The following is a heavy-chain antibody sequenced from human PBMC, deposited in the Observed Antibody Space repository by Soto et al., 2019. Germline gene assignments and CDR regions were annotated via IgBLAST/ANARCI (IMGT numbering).Heavy chain of an antibody. CDR3: ARQGQWLILGYFQD. D-gene: IGHD6-19*01. V-gene: IGHV4-39*01. CDR1: GGSISSNSYY. J-gene: IGHJ1*01. Sequence: QLQLQESGPGLVKPSETLSLTCTVSGGSISSNSYYWAWIRQSPGKGLEWFGTMNYRGSSYYNPSLASRVTISADTSNNQFSLKLSSVTAADTAKYYCARQGQWLILGYFQDWGQGTLVTVSS. CDR2: MNYRGSS.